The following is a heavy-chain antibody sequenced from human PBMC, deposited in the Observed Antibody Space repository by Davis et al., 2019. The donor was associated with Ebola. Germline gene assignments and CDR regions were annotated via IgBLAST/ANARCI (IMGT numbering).Heavy chain of an antibody. J-gene: IGHJ4*02. CDR2: IYYSGST. V-gene: IGHV4-31*03. Sequence: MPSETLSLTCTVSGGSISSGGYYWSWIRQHPGKGLEWIGYIYYSGSTYYNPSLKSRVTISVDTSKNQFSLKLSSVTAADTAVYYCARGPPSIAARLFDYWGQGTLVTVSS. CDR1: GGSISSGGYY. D-gene: IGHD6-6*01. CDR3: ARGPPSIAARLFDY.